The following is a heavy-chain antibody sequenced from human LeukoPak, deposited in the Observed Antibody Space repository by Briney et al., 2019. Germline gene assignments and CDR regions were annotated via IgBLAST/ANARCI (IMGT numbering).Heavy chain of an antibody. CDR3: ARGNSQTTLGAFDI. CDR1: GGSFSGYY. CDR2: INHSGST. J-gene: IGHJ3*02. V-gene: IGHV4-34*01. D-gene: IGHD4-23*01. Sequence: KPSETLSLTCAVYGGSFSGYYWSWIRQPPGKGLEWIGEINHSGSTNYNPSLKSRVTISVDTSKNQFSLKLSSVTAADTAVYYCARGNSQTTLGAFDIWGQGTMVTVSS.